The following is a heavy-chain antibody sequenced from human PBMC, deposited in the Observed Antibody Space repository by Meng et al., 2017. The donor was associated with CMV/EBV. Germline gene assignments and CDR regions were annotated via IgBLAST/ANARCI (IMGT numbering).Heavy chain of an antibody. CDR3: AREVDDYGDGWYFDL. Sequence: QAQAVQSGAEVKKPGSSVKVSCKASGGTFSSYAISWVRQAPGQGLEWMGGIIPIFGTANYAQKFQGRVTITADESTSTAYMELSSLRSEDTAVYYCAREVDDYGDGWYFDLWGRGTLVTVSS. V-gene: IGHV1-69*12. D-gene: IGHD4-17*01. CDR1: GGTFSSYA. CDR2: IIPIFGTA. J-gene: IGHJ2*01.